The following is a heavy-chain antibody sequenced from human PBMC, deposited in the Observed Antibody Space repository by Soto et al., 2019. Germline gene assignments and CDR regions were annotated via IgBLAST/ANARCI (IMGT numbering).Heavy chain of an antibody. CDR1: GFNVSRNY. Sequence: GSLRLSCAASGFNVSRNYMNWIRQAPGKGLEWVALVFTDDNKFYADSVKGRFTISRDSSKNTLSLQMDSLRVEDTAVYYCATRTAPTGRYYLDSWGQGTLVTVSS. J-gene: IGHJ4*02. D-gene: IGHD1-1*01. V-gene: IGHV3-53*01. CDR2: VFTDDNK. CDR3: ATRTAPTGRYYLDS.